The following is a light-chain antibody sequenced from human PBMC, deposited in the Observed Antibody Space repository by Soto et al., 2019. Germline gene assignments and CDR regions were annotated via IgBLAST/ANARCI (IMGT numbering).Light chain of an antibody. CDR2: AAS. CDR1: QSISSY. J-gene: IGKJ1*01. Sequence: DIQMTQSPSSLSASVGDRVTIXCRASQSISSYLNWYQQKPGKAPKLLIYAASSLQSGVPSRFSGSGSGTDFTLTISRLEPEDFAVYYCQQYGSSSWTFGQGTKV. CDR3: QQYGSSSWT. V-gene: IGKV1-39*01.